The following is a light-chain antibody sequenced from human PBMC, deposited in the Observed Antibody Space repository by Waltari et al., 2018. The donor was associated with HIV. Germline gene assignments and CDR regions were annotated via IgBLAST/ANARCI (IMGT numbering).Light chain of an antibody. V-gene: IGLV3-1*01. CDR2: QET. Sequence: SYELTQPPSVSVSPGQTASITCSGDKSGNKYACWYQQKPGQSPVLVIYQETKRPSGIPDRFSGSTSGNTATLTIGGTQTMDEADYYCQAWDSGTEVFGGGTKLTVL. J-gene: IGLJ2*01. CDR3: QAWDSGTEV. CDR1: KSGNKY.